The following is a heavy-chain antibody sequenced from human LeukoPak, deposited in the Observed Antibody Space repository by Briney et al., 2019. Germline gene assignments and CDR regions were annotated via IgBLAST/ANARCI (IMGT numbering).Heavy chain of an antibody. D-gene: IGHD5-18*01. CDR2: IIPILGIA. J-gene: IGHJ5*02. V-gene: IGHV1-69*04. CDR1: GGTFISYA. Sequence: EASLKVSCKASGGTFISYAISWGRQGPGGGVEWMGRIIPILGIANYAQKFQGRVTITADKSTSTAYMELSSLRSEDTAVYYCASQDTAMVSGGDWFDPWGQETLVTVSS. CDR3: ASQDTAMVSGGDWFDP.